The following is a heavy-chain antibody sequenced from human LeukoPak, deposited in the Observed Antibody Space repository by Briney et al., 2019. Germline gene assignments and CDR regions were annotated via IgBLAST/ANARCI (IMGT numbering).Heavy chain of an antibody. CDR1: GYSLTNYW. Sequence: GESLKISRKGSGYSLTNYWIGWVRQMPGKGLEWMGIIYPGGSDTIYSPSFQGQVTISADKSLSTAYVQWSSLKASDTAMYYCARRSSGSLQFDIWGQGTMVTVSS. J-gene: IGHJ3*02. V-gene: IGHV5-51*01. D-gene: IGHD1-26*01. CDR2: IYPGGSDT. CDR3: ARRSSGSLQFDI.